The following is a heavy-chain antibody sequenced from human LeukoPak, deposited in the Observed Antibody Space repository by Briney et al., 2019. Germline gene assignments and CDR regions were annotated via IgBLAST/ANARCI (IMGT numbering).Heavy chain of an antibody. CDR1: GYTFTGYY. Sequence: ASVKVSCKASGYTFTGYYMHWVRPAPGQGLEWMGWINPNSGGTNYAQKFQGRVTMTRDTSISTAYIALSRLRSDDTAVYYCARASRYSSSYGSGRVPFDYWGQGTLVTVSS. D-gene: IGHD6-6*01. V-gene: IGHV1-2*02. CDR2: INPNSGGT. CDR3: ARASRYSSSYGSGRVPFDY. J-gene: IGHJ4*02.